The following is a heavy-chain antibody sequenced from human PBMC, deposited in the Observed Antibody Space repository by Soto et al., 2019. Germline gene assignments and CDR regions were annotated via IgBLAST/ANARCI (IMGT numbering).Heavy chain of an antibody. Sequence: GVSLRLSCAASGFNFNYYPIHWVRQAPGKGLERVALISYDGSHEYYADSVKGRFSLSRDNSKNTVYLQMTGLRVDDTAVYYCARDELLRYFDHYYVDVWCQGATVTVSS. CDR3: ARDELLRYFDHYYVDV. CDR1: GFNFNYYP. J-gene: IGHJ6*02. CDR2: ISYDGSHE. V-gene: IGHV3-30-3*01. D-gene: IGHD1-26*01.